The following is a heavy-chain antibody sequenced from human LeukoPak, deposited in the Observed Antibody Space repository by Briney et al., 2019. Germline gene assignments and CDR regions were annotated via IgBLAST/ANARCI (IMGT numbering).Heavy chain of an antibody. CDR3: ARVLVVPAAKGYYYYYGMDV. CDR2: INHSGST. CDR1: GGSFSGYY. J-gene: IGHJ6*04. V-gene: IGHV4-34*01. D-gene: IGHD2-2*01. Sequence: SETLSLTCAVYGGSFSGYYWSWIRQPPGKGLEWIGEINHSGSTNYNPSLKSRVTISVDTSKNQFSLKLSSVTAAVTAVYYCARVLVVPAAKGYYYYYGMDVWGKGTTVTVSS.